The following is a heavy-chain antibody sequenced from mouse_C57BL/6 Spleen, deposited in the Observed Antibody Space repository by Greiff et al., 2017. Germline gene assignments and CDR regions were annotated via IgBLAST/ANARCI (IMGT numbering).Heavy chain of an antibody. V-gene: IGHV1-50*01. D-gene: IGHD1-1*01. CDR2: IDPSDSYT. CDR1: GYTFTSYW. Sequence: VQLQQPGAELVKPGASVKLSCKASGYTFTSYWMQWVKQRPGQGLEWIGEIDPSDSYTNYNQKVKGKATLTVDTSSSTAYMQLSSLTSEDSAVYYCARGVYYGSSPAWFAYWGQGTLVTVSA. CDR3: ARGVYYGSSPAWFAY. J-gene: IGHJ3*01.